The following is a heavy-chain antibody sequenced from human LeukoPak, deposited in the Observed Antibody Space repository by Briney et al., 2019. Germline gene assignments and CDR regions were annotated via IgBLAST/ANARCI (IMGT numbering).Heavy chain of an antibody. J-gene: IGHJ6*02. CDR3: ARDDGSSYYYYGMDV. CDR2: ISSSSSTI. Sequence: GGSLRLSCAASGFTFSSYSMNWVRQAPGKGLEWVSYISSSSSTIYYADSVKGRFTISRDNAKSSLYLQMNSLGAEDTAVYYCARDDGSSYYYYGMDVWGQGTTVTVSS. CDR1: GFTFSSYS. V-gene: IGHV3-48*01. D-gene: IGHD2/OR15-2a*01.